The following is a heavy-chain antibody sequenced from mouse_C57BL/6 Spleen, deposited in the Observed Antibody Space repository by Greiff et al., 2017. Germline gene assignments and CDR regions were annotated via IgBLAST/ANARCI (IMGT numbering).Heavy chain of an antibody. J-gene: IGHJ2*01. CDR3: ARSPDGYFDY. CDR1: GYAFSSSW. V-gene: IGHV1-82*01. Sequence: QVQLQQSGPELVKPGASVKISCKASGYAFSSSWMNWVKQRPGKGLEWIGRIYPGDGDTNYNGKFKGKDTLTADKSSSTAYMQLSSLTSEDSAVXFCARSPDGYFDYWGQGTTLTVSS. D-gene: IGHD2-3*01. CDR2: IYPGDGDT.